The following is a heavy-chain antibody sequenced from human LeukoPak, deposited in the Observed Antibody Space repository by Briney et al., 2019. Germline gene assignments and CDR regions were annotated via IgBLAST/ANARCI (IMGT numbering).Heavy chain of an antibody. J-gene: IGHJ4*02. D-gene: IGHD6-13*01. CDR3: ARDGRIAAPWGYFDY. CDR2: IYTSGST. CDR1: GGSISSGSYY. V-gene: IGHV4-61*02. Sequence: PSQTLSLTCTVSGGSISSGSYYWSWIRQPAGKGLEWIGRIYTSGSTNYNPSLKSRVTISVDTSKNQFSLKLSSVTAADTAVYYCARDGRIAAPWGYFDYWGQGTLVTVPS.